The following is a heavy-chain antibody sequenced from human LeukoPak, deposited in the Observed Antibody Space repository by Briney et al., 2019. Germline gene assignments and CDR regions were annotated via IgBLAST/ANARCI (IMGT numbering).Heavy chain of an antibody. CDR1: GGSISSYY. J-gene: IGHJ5*02. CDR2: IYYSGST. Sequence: PSETLSLTCTVSGGSISSYYWSWIRQPPGKGLEWIGYIYYSGSTNYNPSLKSRVTISVDTSKNQFSLKLSSVTAADTAVYYCARVLRYFDWLPYNWFDPWGRGTLVTVSS. V-gene: IGHV4-59*01. D-gene: IGHD3-9*01. CDR3: ARVLRYFDWLPYNWFDP.